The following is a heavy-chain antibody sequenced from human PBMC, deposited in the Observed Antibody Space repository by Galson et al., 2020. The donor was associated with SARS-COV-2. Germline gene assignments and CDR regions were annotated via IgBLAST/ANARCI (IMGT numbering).Heavy chain of an antibody. D-gene: IGHD3-10*01. CDR1: GFAFSSYT. CDR2: LDTSSTYI. CDR3: ARSPPASTSGTSIYFDY. Sequence: GGSLRLSCAASGFAFSSYTMNWVRQAPGKGLEWVASLDTSSTYIYHADSLKGRFTISRDNAENSLYLQMNSLRAVDTAVYYCARSPPASTSGTSIYFDYWGQGTQVTVSS. J-gene: IGHJ4*02. V-gene: IGHV3-21*01.